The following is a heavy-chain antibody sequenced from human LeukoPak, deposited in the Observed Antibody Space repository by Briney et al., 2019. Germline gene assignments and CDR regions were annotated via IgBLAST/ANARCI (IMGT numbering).Heavy chain of an antibody. Sequence: ASVKVSCKASGYTFTDNYIHWLRQAPGQGLEWMGWINPNSGGTNYAQKFQGRVTMTRDTSISTAYMELSRLRSDDTAVYYCARVRVPIAVAAFDYWGQGTLVTVSS. CDR3: ARVRVPIAVAAFDY. CDR1: GYTFTDNY. V-gene: IGHV1-2*02. D-gene: IGHD6-19*01. CDR2: INPNSGGT. J-gene: IGHJ4*02.